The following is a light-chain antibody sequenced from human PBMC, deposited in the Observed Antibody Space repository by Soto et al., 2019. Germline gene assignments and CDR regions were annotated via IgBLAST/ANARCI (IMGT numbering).Light chain of an antibody. J-gene: IGLJ2*01. CDR3: QTWGTGILV. CDR2: LNSDGSH. Sequence: QAVVTQSPSASASLGASVKLTCTLSSGHSSYAIAWHQQQPEKGPRYLMNLNSDGSHSKGDGIPDRFSGSSSGAERYLTISSIQSEDEADYYCQTWGTGILVFGGGTKLTVL. V-gene: IGLV4-69*01. CDR1: SGHSSYA.